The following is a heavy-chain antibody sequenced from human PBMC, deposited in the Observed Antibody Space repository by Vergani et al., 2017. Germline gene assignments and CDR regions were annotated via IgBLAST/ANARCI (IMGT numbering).Heavy chain of an antibody. CDR2: INPTTGNP. CDR1: GYSFNNYA. Sequence: QEQLVQSGSELKKPGASVKVSCKASGYSFNNYAIHWVRQAPGQGLEWMGWINPTTGNPTYAQGFTGRFVFSLDTSVSTAYLQISSLKAEDTAVYYCAREDYGDGTGNRYFDYWGQGTLVTVSS. D-gene: IGHD4-17*01. V-gene: IGHV7-4-1*02. J-gene: IGHJ4*02. CDR3: AREDYGDGTGNRYFDY.